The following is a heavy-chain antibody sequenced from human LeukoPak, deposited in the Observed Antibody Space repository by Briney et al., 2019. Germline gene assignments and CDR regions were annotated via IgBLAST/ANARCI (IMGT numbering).Heavy chain of an antibody. CDR3: ARDTANGATIDY. D-gene: IGHD1-26*01. CDR1: GSTFNNYI. J-gene: IGHJ4*02. Sequence: GGSLRLSCAASGSTFNNYIMNWVRQAPGKGLEWVSHTNSDGSSTGYADSVKGRFTISRDNAKNTLYLQMNSLRAEDTAVYYCARDTANGATIDYWGQGTLVTVSS. V-gene: IGHV3-74*01. CDR2: TNSDGSST.